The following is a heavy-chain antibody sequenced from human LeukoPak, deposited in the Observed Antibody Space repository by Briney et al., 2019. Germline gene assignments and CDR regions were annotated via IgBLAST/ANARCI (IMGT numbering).Heavy chain of an antibody. J-gene: IGHJ4*02. CDR3: AKRHYDNRGHFDY. V-gene: IGHV3-23*01. D-gene: IGHD3-22*01. CDR1: GFTFNNYA. Sequence: PGGSLRLSCAASGFTFNNYAMSWVRQAPGKGLEWVSAVSGSGGSTYYADSVKGRFTISRDNSKSTVYLQMNSLRAEDTAIYYCAKRHYDNRGHFDYWGQGTLVTVSS. CDR2: VSGSGGST.